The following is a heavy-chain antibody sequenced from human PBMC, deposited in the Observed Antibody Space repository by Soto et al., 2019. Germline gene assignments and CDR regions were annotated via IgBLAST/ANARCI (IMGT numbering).Heavy chain of an antibody. Sequence: GESLKISCKGSGYSFTSYWIGWVRQMPGKGLEWMGIIYPGDSDTRYSPSFQGQVTISADKSISTAYQLRSSLKASDTAMDYCARRYSGSYYFDYWGQGTLVTVSS. CDR1: GYSFTSYW. D-gene: IGHD1-26*01. CDR3: ARRYSGSYYFDY. J-gene: IGHJ4*02. CDR2: IYPGDSDT. V-gene: IGHV5-51*01.